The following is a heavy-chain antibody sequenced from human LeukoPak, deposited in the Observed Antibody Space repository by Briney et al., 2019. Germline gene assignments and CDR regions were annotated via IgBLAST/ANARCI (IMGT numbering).Heavy chain of an antibody. Sequence: PGRSLRLSCAASGFTFSKYGMRAGGQAPGKGLEWLAVVSYDGRTTFYADSVKGRFTISRDNSKNTLDLEMDSLRTEDTAVYYCAKEPTSYSSGWYFHDWGQGTLVIVSS. D-gene: IGHD6-25*01. CDR1: GFTFSKYG. CDR3: AKEPTSYSSGWYFHD. CDR2: VSYDGRTT. V-gene: IGHV3-30*18. J-gene: IGHJ1*01.